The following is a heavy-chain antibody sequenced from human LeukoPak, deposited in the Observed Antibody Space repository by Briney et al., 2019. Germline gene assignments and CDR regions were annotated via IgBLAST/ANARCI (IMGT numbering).Heavy chain of an antibody. J-gene: IGHJ4*02. CDR3: AKAPVVVGPGVFFDS. D-gene: IGHD2-21*01. CDR2: IYSSGTP. CDR1: GCTVSGNY. Sequence: PGGSLRLSCVASGCTVSGNYMNWVRQAPGKGLEWVSTIYSSGTPYYADSVKGRFIISRDKSKNALFLQMNSLRAEDTAVYYCAKAPVVVGPGVFFDSWGQGTLVTVSA. V-gene: IGHV3-53*01.